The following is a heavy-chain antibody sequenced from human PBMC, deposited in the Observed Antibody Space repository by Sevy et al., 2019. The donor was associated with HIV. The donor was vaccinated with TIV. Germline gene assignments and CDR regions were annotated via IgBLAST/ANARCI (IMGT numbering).Heavy chain of an antibody. CDR3: STDPILVLLMTDGMDV. CDR2: IKSKSDGGTT. Sequence: GGSLRLSCTASGFTFYYAWMSWVRQAPGKGLEWVGRIKSKSDGGTTDYAAPVEGRFPISREDSNNTLFLQMNSLKAEDTAVYDCSTDPILVLLMTDGMDVWGQGTTVTVSS. CDR1: GFTFYYAW. J-gene: IGHJ6*02. V-gene: IGHV3-15*01. D-gene: IGHD2-21*01.